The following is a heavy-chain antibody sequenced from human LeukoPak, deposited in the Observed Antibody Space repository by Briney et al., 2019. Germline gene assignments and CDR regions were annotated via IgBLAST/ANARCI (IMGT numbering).Heavy chain of an antibody. CDR3: ARGQYGDYYYYYGMDV. J-gene: IGHJ6*02. CDR1: GGSISSGGYS. V-gene: IGHV4-30-2*01. CDR2: INHSGST. D-gene: IGHD4-11*01. Sequence: SQTLSLTCAVSGGSISSGGYSWSWIRQPPGTGLEWIGYINHSGSTNYNPSLKSRVTISVDTSKNQFSLKLSSVTAADTAVYYCARGQYGDYYYYYGMDVWGQGTTVTVSS.